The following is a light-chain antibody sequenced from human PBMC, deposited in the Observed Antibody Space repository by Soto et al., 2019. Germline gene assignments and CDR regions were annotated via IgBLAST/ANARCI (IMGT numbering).Light chain of an antibody. CDR3: QQHGGSLV. J-gene: IGKJ1*01. Sequence: IVLTQSPGTLSLSPGERATLSCRASQSVSSTYLAWYQQKPGQAPRLLIYSTSNRATGIPDRFIGSGSGTDFTLTISRLEPEDFAVYFCQQHGGSLVFGQGTKVESK. V-gene: IGKV3-20*01. CDR2: STS. CDR1: QSVSSTY.